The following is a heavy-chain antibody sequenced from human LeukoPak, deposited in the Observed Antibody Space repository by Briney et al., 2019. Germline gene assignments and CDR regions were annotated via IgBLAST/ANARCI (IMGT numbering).Heavy chain of an antibody. V-gene: IGHV4-31*03. Sequence: TSETLSLTCTVPGGSISSGGYYWSWIRQHPGKGLEWIGYIYYSGSTYYNPSLKSRVTISVDTSKNQFSLKLSSVTAADTAVYYCARTAVDSSGYIFDYWGQGTLVTVSS. CDR1: GGSISSGGYY. CDR2: IYYSGST. D-gene: IGHD3-22*01. J-gene: IGHJ4*02. CDR3: ARTAVDSSGYIFDY.